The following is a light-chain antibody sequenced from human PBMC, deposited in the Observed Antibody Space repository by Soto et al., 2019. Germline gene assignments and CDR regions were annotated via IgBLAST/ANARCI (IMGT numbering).Light chain of an antibody. CDR1: QTITGTY. CDR2: GAS. CDR3: QQYDSTPWT. V-gene: IGKV3-20*01. J-gene: IGKJ1*01. Sequence: EVVLTQFPGTLSLSPGERATLSCRASQTITGTYLAWYQQKPGQAPRLLIHGASTRATGIPDRFSGGGTGTDFNLNISRVEPEDFAVYFCQQYDSTPWTFGQGTRVESK.